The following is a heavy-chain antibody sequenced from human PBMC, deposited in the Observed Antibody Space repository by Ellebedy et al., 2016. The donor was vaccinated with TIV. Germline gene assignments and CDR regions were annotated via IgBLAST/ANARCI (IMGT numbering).Heavy chain of an antibody. D-gene: IGHD2-21*01. J-gene: IGHJ4*03. CDR2: IGTSGDT. CDR1: GFTFSSYD. V-gene: IGHV3-13*01. Sequence: GGSLRLSCAASGFTFSSYDMHWVRQGPGKGLEWVSAIGTSGDTYYPGSVKGRFTISRENAKHSLYLKNTSLRAEDTAVYYCARVRFGDTAVDYWGKGTLVTVSS. CDR3: ARVRFGDTAVDY.